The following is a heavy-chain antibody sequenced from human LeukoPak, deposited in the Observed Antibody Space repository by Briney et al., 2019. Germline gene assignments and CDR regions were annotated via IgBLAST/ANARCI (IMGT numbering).Heavy chain of an antibody. CDR1: GFTFSSYA. V-gene: IGHV3-23*01. CDR2: ITGSGAST. CDR3: AKGETEAGIAVAGYFDY. Sequence: GGSLRLSCAASGFTFSSYAMTWVRQAPGKGLEWVSAITGSGASTFYADSVKGRFTISRDNSKNTLYLQMNSLSAEDTAVYYCAKGETEAGIAVAGYFDYWGQGTLVTVSS. J-gene: IGHJ4*02. D-gene: IGHD6-19*01.